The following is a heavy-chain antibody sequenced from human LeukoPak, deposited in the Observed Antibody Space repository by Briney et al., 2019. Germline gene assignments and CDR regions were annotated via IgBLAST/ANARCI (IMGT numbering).Heavy chain of an antibody. CDR2: IYTSGST. D-gene: IGHD6-13*01. Sequence: PSETLSLTCTVSGGSISSYYWSWIRQPAGKGLEWTGRIYTSGSTNYNPSLKSRVTMSVDTSKNQFSLKLSSVTAADTAVYYCARARLTAAAGITFIGYFDYWGQGTLVTVSS. V-gene: IGHV4-4*07. CDR3: ARARLTAAAGITFIGYFDY. J-gene: IGHJ4*02. CDR1: GGSISSYY.